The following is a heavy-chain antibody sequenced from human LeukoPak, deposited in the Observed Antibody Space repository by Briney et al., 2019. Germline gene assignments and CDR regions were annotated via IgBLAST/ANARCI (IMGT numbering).Heavy chain of an antibody. CDR3: ARGVNYGFDY. D-gene: IGHD3-10*01. CDR1: GFTFSSYS. J-gene: IGHJ4*02. CDR2: IRSSGGDT. Sequence: SGGSLRLSCAASGFTFSSYSINWVRQAREKGLEWVSHIRSSGGDTYYADSVTGRFTISRDNAKNSLYLQMNSLRDEDTAIYYCARGVNYGFDYWGQGSLVTVSS. V-gene: IGHV3-48*02.